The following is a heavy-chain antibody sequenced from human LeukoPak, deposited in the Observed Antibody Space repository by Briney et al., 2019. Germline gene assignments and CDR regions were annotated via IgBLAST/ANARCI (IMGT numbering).Heavy chain of an antibody. CDR3: AKMDTAMAYDY. CDR1: GFTFSRYS. Sequence: PGGSLRLSCAASGFTFSRYSMNWVRQAPGKGLDWVSYISSSSSTIYYADSVRGRFTISRDNAQNSLYLQMNSLRAEDMALYYCAKMDTAMAYDYWGQGTLVTVSS. CDR2: ISSSSSTI. V-gene: IGHV3-48*01. J-gene: IGHJ4*02. D-gene: IGHD5-18*01.